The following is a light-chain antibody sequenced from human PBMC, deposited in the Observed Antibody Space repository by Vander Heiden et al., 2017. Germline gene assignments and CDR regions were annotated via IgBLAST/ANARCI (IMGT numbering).Light chain of an antibody. CDR2: VTS. CDR1: QSISDY. CDR3: QQSDIVPYT. J-gene: IGKJ2*01. Sequence: DIQMTQSPSSLSASVGDRVTITCRASQSISDYLNWYQQKPGEAPKLLIYVTSSLQSGVPSRFSGSGSGTQFTLTISSLQPEDFATYFCQQSDIVPYTFGQGTKLEIK. V-gene: IGKV1-39*01.